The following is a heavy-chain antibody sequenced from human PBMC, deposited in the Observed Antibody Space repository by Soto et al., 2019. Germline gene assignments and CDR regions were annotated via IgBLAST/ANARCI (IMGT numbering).Heavy chain of an antibody. CDR2: ISAHNGNT. V-gene: IGHV1-18*01. CDR3: ARGRYGDY. CDR1: GYGFTTYG. J-gene: IGHJ4*02. D-gene: IGHD1-1*01. Sequence: QVHLVQSGAEVKKPGASVKVSCKGSGYGFTTYGITWVRQAPGQGLEWMAWISAHNGNTNYAQKLQGRVTVNRDTSRRTAYMALRSLRSDDTAVYYCARGRYGDYWGQGALVTVSS.